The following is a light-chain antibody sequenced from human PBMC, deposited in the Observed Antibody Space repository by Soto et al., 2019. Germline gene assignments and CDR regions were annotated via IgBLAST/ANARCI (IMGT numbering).Light chain of an antibody. Sequence: QSVLTQPRSVSGSPGQSVTISCTGSSGDIGDYNSVSWYQQPPGKAPKLVVYDVTKRPSGVPDRFAGSKSGNTSSLAISGLQAEDQADYYCSSYAGHYLRLVFGGGTKLTVL. CDR3: SSYAGHYLRLV. J-gene: IGLJ2*01. CDR1: SGDIGDYNS. V-gene: IGLV2-11*01. CDR2: DVT.